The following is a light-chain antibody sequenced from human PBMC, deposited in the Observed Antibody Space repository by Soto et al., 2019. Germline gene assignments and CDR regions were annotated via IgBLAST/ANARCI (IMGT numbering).Light chain of an antibody. CDR1: QSVSSSY. Sequence: EIVLTQSPGTLSLSPGERATLSCRASQSVSSSYLTWYQQKPGQAPRLIIYGSSSSATGLPDRFSGSGSGTDFTLTISRLEPEDFAVYYWHQYGSSPLTFGGGTKVEIK. V-gene: IGKV3-20*01. CDR2: GSS. J-gene: IGKJ4*01. CDR3: HQYGSSPLT.